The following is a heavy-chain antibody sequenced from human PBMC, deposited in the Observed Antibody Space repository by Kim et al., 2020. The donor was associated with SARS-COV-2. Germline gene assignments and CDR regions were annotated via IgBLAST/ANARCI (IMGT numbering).Heavy chain of an antibody. V-gene: IGHV1-46*01. CDR2: INPSGGST. Sequence: ASVKVSCKASGYTFTSYYMHWVRQAPGQGLEWMGIINPSGGSTSYAQKFQGRVTMTRDTSTSTVYMELSSLRSEDTAVYYCAREDDWPRGRPTLDYWGQGTLVTVSS. CDR3: AREDDWPRGRPTLDY. J-gene: IGHJ4*02. CDR1: GYTFTSYY. D-gene: IGHD3-9*01.